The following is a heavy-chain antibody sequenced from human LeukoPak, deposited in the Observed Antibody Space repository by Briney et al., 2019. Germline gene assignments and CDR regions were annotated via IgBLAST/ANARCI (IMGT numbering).Heavy chain of an antibody. CDR3: ARARSGFGEFGNFDS. J-gene: IGHJ4*02. CDR1: GFTFSSYS. D-gene: IGHD3-10*01. V-gene: IGHV3-21*01. Sequence: PGGSLRLPCAGSGFTFSSYSMNWVRQAPGKGLEWVSSISTRSTYMYYADSVKGRFTISRDNAKNSLSLQMNSLRAEDTALYYCARARSGFGEFGNFDSWGQGIPVTVSS. CDR2: ISTRSTYM.